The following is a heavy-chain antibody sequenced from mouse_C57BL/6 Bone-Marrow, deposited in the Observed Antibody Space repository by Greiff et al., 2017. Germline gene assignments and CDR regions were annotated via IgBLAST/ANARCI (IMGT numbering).Heavy chain of an antibody. D-gene: IGHD2-4*01. CDR3: AIDYYDPCYAMDD. CDR1: GYTFPGYW. V-gene: IGHV1-9*01. J-gene: IGHJ4*01. CDR2: ILPGSGST. Sequence: VQLQQSGAELMKPGASVKLSCKATGYTFPGYWIAWVKQRPGHGLEWIGEILPGSGSTNYNEKFKGKATFTADTYSNTAYMQLSSLTTEDSAIYFCAIDYYDPCYAMDDWGRGTSVTVSS.